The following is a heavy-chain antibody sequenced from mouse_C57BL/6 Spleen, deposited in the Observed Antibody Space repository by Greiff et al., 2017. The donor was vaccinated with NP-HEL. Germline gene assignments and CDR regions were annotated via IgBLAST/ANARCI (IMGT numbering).Heavy chain of an antibody. Sequence: VQLQQPGAELVMPGASVKLSCKASGYTFTSYWMHWVKQRPGQGLEWIGEIDPSDSYTNYNQKFKGKSTLTVDKSSSTAYMQLSSLTSEDSAVYYCARRHYYGNYVDYAMDYWGQGTSVTVSS. CDR3: ARRHYYGNYVDYAMDY. CDR1: GYTFTSYW. CDR2: IDPSDSYT. D-gene: IGHD2-1*01. J-gene: IGHJ4*01. V-gene: IGHV1-69*01.